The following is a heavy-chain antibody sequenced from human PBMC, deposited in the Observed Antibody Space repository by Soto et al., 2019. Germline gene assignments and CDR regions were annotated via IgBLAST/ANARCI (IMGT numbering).Heavy chain of an antibody. CDR3: ARGIAAAGTIGDDY. CDR1: GYTFSTYG. J-gene: IGHJ4*02. Sequence: ASVKVSCKASGYTFSTYGISWVRQAPGQGLEWMGWINGYNGNTNYAPKLQGRITMTTDTSTTTAYMELRSLRSDDTAVYYCARGIAAAGTIGDDYWGQGTLVTVS. V-gene: IGHV1-18*01. D-gene: IGHD6-13*01. CDR2: INGYNGNT.